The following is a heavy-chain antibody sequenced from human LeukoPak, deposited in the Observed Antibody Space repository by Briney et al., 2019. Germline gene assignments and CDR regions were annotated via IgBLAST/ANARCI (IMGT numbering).Heavy chain of an antibody. V-gene: IGHV4-59*11. CDR3: AREVTVAGAFYFYMDV. CDR1: GGSISSHY. D-gene: IGHD6-19*01. Sequence: SETLSLTCSVSGGSISSHYWTWVRQPPGQALEFIGYIYYGGRTQYNPSLKSRVTMTMDTSKNQFSLRLNSVSAADTAVYYCAREVTVAGAFYFYMDVWGKGTTVTVSS. CDR2: IYYGGRT. J-gene: IGHJ6*03.